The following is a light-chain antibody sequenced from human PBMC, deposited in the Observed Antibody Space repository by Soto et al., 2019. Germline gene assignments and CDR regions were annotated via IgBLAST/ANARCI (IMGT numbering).Light chain of an antibody. Sequence: DLQLTQSPSFLSASVGDRVTISCRASQDVSRFLAWYQQKPGKAPNLLIYAASTLQSGVPSRFSGSGSGTEFTLTISSLQPEDFATYYCQQLNSYVFTFGPGTKVDIK. CDR3: QQLNSYVFT. V-gene: IGKV1-9*01. J-gene: IGKJ3*01. CDR2: AAS. CDR1: QDVSRF.